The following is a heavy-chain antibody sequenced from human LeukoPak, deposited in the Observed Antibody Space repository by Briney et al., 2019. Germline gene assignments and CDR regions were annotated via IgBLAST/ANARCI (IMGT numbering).Heavy chain of an antibody. J-gene: IGHJ4*02. Sequence: PGGSLRLSCVASGFTFRTYAMHWVRQAPGKGLEWILVISSDGTNKYYADSVKGRFTVSRDNSKNALFLQMNSLRAEDTAIYYCVKGGFTYYDDWGQGTLVTVSS. V-gene: IGHV3-30-3*01. D-gene: IGHD3-22*01. CDR1: GFTFRTYA. CDR3: VKGGFTYYDD. CDR2: ISSDGTNK.